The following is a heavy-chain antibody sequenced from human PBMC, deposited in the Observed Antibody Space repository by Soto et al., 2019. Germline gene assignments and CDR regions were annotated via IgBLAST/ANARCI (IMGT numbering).Heavy chain of an antibody. CDR2: IRHEGADS. CDR3: AADLVAGSGSLGH. V-gene: IGHV3-74*01. Sequence: GGSLRLSCAASGFTFSSRWMHWVRQDPGKGLQWVSRIRHEGADSNYADFVGGRFTISRDNTKNKLHLQMNSLRAEDTAVYFCAADLVAGSGSLGHWGQGTLVTVSS. J-gene: IGHJ4*02. CDR1: GFTFSSRW. D-gene: IGHD3-10*01.